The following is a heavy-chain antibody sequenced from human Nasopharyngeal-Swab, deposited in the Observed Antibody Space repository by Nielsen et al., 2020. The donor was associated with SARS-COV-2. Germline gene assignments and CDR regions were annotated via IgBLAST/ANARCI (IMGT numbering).Heavy chain of an antibody. J-gene: IGHJ6*02. CDR3: ATSYYYGSGSYYTFGSYYGMDV. Sequence: VRQMPGKGLAWMGRIDPSDSYTNYSPSFQGHVTISADKSISTAYLQWSSLKASATAMYYCATSYYYGSGSYYTFGSYYGMDVWGQGTTVTVSS. CDR2: IDPSDSYT. V-gene: IGHV5-10-1*01. D-gene: IGHD3-10*01.